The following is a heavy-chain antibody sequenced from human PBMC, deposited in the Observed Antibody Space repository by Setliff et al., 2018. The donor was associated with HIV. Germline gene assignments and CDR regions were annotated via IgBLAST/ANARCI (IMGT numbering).Heavy chain of an antibody. Sequence: SETLSLTCSVSGDSINGHWWSWIRQLPGKGLEWTGNIHYSGSTNYNPSLKSRVTISVDTSKNQFPLMLDSVTAADTAVYYCARNSQKGIQPLLLASWGPGTLVTVSS. CDR2: IHYSGST. CDR3: ARNSQKGIQPLLLAS. CDR1: GDSINGHW. D-gene: IGHD1-1*01. J-gene: IGHJ4*02. V-gene: IGHV4-59*11.